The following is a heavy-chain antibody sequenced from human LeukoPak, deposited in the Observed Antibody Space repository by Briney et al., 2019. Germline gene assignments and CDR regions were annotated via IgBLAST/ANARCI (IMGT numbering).Heavy chain of an antibody. CDR2: IKPDGSEK. V-gene: IGHV3-7*04. CDR1: GFTFSNYW. CDR3: ARGDFWSGDYTDAFDV. J-gene: IGHJ3*01. Sequence: GGSLRLSCAASGFTFSNYWMSWVRQAPGKGLEWVANIKPDGSEKYYVDSVKGRFSISRDNVRNALYLQMNSLRAGDRALYYCARGDFWSGDYTDAFDVWGQGTMVTVSS. D-gene: IGHD3-3*01.